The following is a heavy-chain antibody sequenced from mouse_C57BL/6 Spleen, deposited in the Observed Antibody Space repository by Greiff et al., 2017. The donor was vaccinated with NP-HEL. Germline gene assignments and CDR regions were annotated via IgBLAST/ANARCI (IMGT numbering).Heavy chain of an antibody. CDR3: APHPDY. Sequence: EVQLQQSGPELVKPGASVKISCKASGYTFTDYYMNWVKQSHGKSLEWIGDINPNNGGTSYNQKFKGKATLTVDKSSSTAYMELRSLTSEDSAVYYCAPHPDYWGQGTTLTVSS. V-gene: IGHV1-26*01. CDR2: INPNNGGT. CDR1: GYTFTDYY. J-gene: IGHJ2*01.